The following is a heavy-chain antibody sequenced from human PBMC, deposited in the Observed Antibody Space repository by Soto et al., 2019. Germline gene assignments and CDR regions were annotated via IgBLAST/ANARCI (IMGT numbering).Heavy chain of an antibody. J-gene: IGHJ4*02. CDR2: IYYSGST. V-gene: IGHV4-30-4*01. CDR1: CGSISSGDYY. Sequence: SETLSLTCTVSCGSISSGDYYWSWIRQPPGKGLEWIGYIYYSGSTYYNPSLKSRVTISVDTSKNQFSLKLSSVTAADTAVYYCARERGYYGSGSYYLYFDYWGQGTLVTVSS. D-gene: IGHD3-10*01. CDR3: ARERGYYGSGSYYLYFDY.